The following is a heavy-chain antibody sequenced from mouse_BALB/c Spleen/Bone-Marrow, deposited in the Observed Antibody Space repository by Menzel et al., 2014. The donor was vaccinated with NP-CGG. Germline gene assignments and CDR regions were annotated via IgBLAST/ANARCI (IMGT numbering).Heavy chain of an antibody. CDR1: GFSLISYG. J-gene: IGHJ4*01. Sequence: VQRVESGPSLVQPSQSLSMTCTVSGFSLISYGVHWVRQSPGKGLEWLGVIWRGGSTDYNAAFMSRLSITKDNSKSQVFFKMNSLQADDTAIYDCAIDGYYAMDYWGPGTSVTVSS. CDR3: AIDGYYAMDY. CDR2: IWRGGST. D-gene: IGHD2-3*01. V-gene: IGHV2-5-1*01.